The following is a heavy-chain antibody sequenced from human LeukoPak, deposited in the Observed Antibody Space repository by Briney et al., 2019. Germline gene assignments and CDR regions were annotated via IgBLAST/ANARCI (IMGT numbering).Heavy chain of an antibody. CDR1: GAFLRSTDHY. J-gene: IGHJ4*02. CDR2: FFARGTT. V-gene: IGHV4-39*01. D-gene: IGHD3-3*01. Sequence: SETLSLTCSVSGAFLRSTDHYWGWIRQSPGKGLEWIGSFFARGTTYYNPSLKSRVIISVDTSKNQFSLKVSSVTAADTAVYYCARHGGIGYYNPLDYWGRGTLVTVSS. CDR3: ARHGGIGYYNPLDY.